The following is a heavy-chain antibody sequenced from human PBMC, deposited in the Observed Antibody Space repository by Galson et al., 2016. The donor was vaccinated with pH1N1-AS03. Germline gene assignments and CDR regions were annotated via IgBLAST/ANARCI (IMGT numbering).Heavy chain of an antibody. D-gene: IGHD2-2*01. CDR2: IYPGDSDT. Sequence: QSGAEVKKPGESLKISCTGSGYTFTTYWIAWVRQMPGKGLEWMGIIYPGDSDTRYSPSFQGQVTVSVDESIGTAYLQWSSLKASDTAIYYCARHREYQVLSSTMDVWGQGTTVTVSS. J-gene: IGHJ6*02. V-gene: IGHV5-51*01. CDR1: GYTFTTYW. CDR3: ARHREYQVLSSTMDV.